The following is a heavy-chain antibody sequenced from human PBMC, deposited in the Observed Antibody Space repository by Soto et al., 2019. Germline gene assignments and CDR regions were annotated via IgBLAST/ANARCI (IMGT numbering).Heavy chain of an antibody. Sequence: QVQLVQSGAEVRKPGASVKVSCKASGYTFTSYAISWVRQAPGQGLEWMGWISAYNGNTNYAQKLQGRITMTTDTSTSTADMELSSLRSDDTAVYYTARDLSAGTCDYWGQGTLVTVSS. CDR3: ARDLSAGTCDY. D-gene: IGHD6-13*01. J-gene: IGHJ4*02. CDR1: GYTFTSYA. CDR2: ISAYNGNT. V-gene: IGHV1-18*01.